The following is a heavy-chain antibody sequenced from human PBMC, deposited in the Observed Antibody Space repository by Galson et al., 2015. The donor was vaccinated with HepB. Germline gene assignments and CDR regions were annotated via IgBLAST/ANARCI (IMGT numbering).Heavy chain of an antibody. D-gene: IGHD3-3*01. Sequence: SLRLSCAASGFTFSSYSMNWVRQAPGKGLEWVSYISSSSSTIYYADSVKGRFTISRDNAKNSLYLQMNSLRAEDTAVYYCARDQGFLEWPSWFDPWGQGTLVTVSS. V-gene: IGHV3-48*01. CDR2: ISSSSSTI. CDR1: GFTFSSYS. J-gene: IGHJ5*02. CDR3: ARDQGFLEWPSWFDP.